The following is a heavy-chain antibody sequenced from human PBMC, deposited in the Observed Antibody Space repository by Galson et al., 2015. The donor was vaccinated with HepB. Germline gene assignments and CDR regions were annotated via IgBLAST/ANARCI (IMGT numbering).Heavy chain of an antibody. CDR2: ISHSGTT. J-gene: IGHJ1*01. CDR1: GDSVSSNY. Sequence: ETLSLTCSVSGDSVSSNYWSWIRQTPVKGLEWIGYISHSGTTSHNPSLKSRVTISLDTSKNQFSLRLSSVTAADTAVYYCATGGEELHFGSGWGMQRREFFQHWGQGTPVTVSS. V-gene: IGHV4-59*02. CDR3: ATGGEELHFGSGWGMQRREFFQH. D-gene: IGHD6-19*01.